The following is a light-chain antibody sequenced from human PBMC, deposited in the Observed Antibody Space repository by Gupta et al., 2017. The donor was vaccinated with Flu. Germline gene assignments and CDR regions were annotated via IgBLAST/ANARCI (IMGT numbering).Light chain of an antibody. J-gene: IGKJ2*01. CDR3: QQYSGEPYT. CDR2: GAS. Sequence: VLTQSPGTLSLSPGDRATLSCRASLSVSGNYLAWYQQKPGQAPRRLISGASSRATGIPESFSGVGSGPDCTLTITSVQPEDVAVYHCQQYSGEPYTFGQGTKLEIK. V-gene: IGKV3-20*01. CDR1: LSVSGNY.